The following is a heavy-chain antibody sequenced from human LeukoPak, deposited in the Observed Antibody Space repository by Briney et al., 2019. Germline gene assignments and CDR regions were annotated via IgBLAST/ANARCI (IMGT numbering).Heavy chain of an antibody. CDR1: GFIVSSNY. V-gene: IGHV3-53*01. J-gene: IGHJ3*02. CDR2: IDSDGST. CDR3: ARDFCSSEACPFRDDAFDI. D-gene: IGHD2-2*01. Sequence: TGGSLRLSCAASGFIVSSNYMSWVRQAPGKGLEWVSIIDSDGSTYYADSVTGRFTISRDNFKNILYFDMTSLRVEDTAVSYCARDFCSSEACPFRDDAFDIWGQGKKVTVSS.